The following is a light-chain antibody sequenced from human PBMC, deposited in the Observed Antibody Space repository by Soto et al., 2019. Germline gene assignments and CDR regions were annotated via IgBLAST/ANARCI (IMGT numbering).Light chain of an antibody. CDR3: QQYNSYPVT. V-gene: IGKV1-5*01. CDR2: DAS. J-gene: IGKJ4*01. Sequence: DIQMTQSPSTLSASVGDRVTITCRASQSIGSWLAWYQQRPGRAPEVLIYDASSLESGVPSRFSGSGSGTEFTLTISSLQPDDFATYYCQQYNSYPVTFGGGTKV. CDR1: QSIGSW.